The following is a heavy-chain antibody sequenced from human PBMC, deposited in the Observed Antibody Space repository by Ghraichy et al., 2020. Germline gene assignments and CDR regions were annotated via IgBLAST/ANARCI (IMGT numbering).Heavy chain of an antibody. CDR2: ITSSSRFI. CDR1: GFIFSSYS. D-gene: IGHD4-23*01. V-gene: IGHV3-48*02. Sequence: GESLRLSCVGSGFIFSSYSINWVRQAPGKGLEWVSYITSSSRFISYADSVKGRFTVSRDNAQNSLYLQMNNLRDEDTAVYYCARGSTVVRYYYYDGMDVWGQGTTVTVSS. J-gene: IGHJ6*02. CDR3: ARGSTVVRYYYYDGMDV.